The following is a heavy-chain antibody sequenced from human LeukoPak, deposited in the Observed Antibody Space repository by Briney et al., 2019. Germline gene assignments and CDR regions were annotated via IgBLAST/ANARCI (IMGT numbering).Heavy chain of an antibody. D-gene: IGHD3-10*01. J-gene: IGHJ3*02. Sequence: SETLSLTCGIYDESLTDYYWIWFRQPPGKGLECIGEINHSGSTNYNPSLKNRVSMSVDTSKNQFSLKLSSVTAADTAVYYCARASTRAHTYYYGSGHDAFDIWGQGTMVTVSS. V-gene: IGHV4-34*01. CDR3: ARASTRAHTYYYGSGHDAFDI. CDR1: DESLTDYY. CDR2: INHSGST.